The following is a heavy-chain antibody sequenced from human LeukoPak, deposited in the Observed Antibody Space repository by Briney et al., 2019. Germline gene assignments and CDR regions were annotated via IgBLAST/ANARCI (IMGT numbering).Heavy chain of an antibody. CDR1: GFTFSTYD. CDR2: IGSGGDT. V-gene: IGHV3-13*01. CDR3: ARGKRVIDY. J-gene: IGHJ4*02. Sequence: GGSLRLSCAASGFTFSTYDMHWVRQATGKGLEWVSAIGSGGDTYYAGSVKGRFVISRENAKNSLFLQVNSLRAGDTAVYYCARGKRVIDYWGQGTLVTVSS.